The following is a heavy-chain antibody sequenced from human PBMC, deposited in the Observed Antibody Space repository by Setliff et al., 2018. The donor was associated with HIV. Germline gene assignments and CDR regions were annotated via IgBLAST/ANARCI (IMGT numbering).Heavy chain of an antibody. V-gene: IGHV4-59*11. D-gene: IGHD3-10*01. CDR3: ARGGIGDYYYYYMDV. J-gene: IGHJ6*03. Sequence: PSETLSLTCTVSGGSISSHYWSWIRQPPGKGLEWIGYIYYSGSTNYNPSLKSRVTISVDTSKNQFSLKLSSVTAADMAVYYCARGGIGDYYYYYMDVWGKGTTVTVSS. CDR2: IYYSGST. CDR1: GGSISSHY.